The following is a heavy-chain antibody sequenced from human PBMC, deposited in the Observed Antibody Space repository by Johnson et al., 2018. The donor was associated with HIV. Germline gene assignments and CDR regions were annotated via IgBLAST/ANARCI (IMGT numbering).Heavy chain of an antibody. J-gene: IGHJ3*02. D-gene: IGHD2-15*01. CDR3: AKRYCRGGSCYMGGIDAFDI. CDR1: GFTFDDYA. CDR2: ISGSGGST. Sequence: VQLVESGGGLVQPGRSLRLSCAASGFTFDDYAMHWVRQAPGKGLEWVSAISGSGGSTYYADSVKGRFHISRDNSKNTLYLQMNSLRAEDPAVYYVAKRYCRGGSCYMGGIDAFDIWGQGTMVTVSS. V-gene: IGHV3-23*04.